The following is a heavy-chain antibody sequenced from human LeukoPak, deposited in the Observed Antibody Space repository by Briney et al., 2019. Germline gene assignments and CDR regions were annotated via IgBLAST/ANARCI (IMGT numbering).Heavy chain of an antibody. J-gene: IGHJ4*02. V-gene: IGHV3-30-3*01. Sequence: PGRSLRLSCAASEFTFRNYVIHWVRQAPGKGLEWVAVTSSDLNVKLYADSVKGRFTISRDNSRSTLYLQMNSLRPEDTAIYYCAREGYYGSGSPPSLYFDYWGQGTLVTVSS. D-gene: IGHD3-10*01. CDR1: EFTFRNYV. CDR3: AREGYYGSGSPPSLYFDY. CDR2: TSSDLNVK.